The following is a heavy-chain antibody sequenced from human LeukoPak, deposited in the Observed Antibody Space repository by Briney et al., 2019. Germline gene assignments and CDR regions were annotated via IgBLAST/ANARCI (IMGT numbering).Heavy chain of an antibody. CDR3: ARDPKEWFLPGGAFDI. D-gene: IGHD3-3*01. CDR1: GFAFSTYT. J-gene: IGHJ3*02. V-gene: IGHV3-30*04. CDR2: ISYDGSNK. Sequence: GGSLRLSCAASGFAFSTYTMNWVRQAPGKGLEWVAVISYDGSNKYYADSVKGRFTISRDNSKNTLYLQMNSLRAEDTAVYYCARDPKEWFLPGGAFDIWGQGTMVTVSS.